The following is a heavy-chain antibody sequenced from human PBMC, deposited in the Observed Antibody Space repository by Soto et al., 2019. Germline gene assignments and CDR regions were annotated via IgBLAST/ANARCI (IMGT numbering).Heavy chain of an antibody. Sequence: GGSLRLSCAASGSIFTGYGMHWVRQAPGKGLEWVAVIWFDGSNKYYADSVKGRFTISRDNSKNMLYLQMNSLRVEDTAVYYCAREGIGGTTSGGHLDYGGKGTLVTVPS. CDR2: IWFDGSNK. V-gene: IGHV3-33*01. J-gene: IGHJ4*02. CDR3: AREGIGGTTSGGHLDY. D-gene: IGHD1-1*01. CDR1: GSIFTGYG.